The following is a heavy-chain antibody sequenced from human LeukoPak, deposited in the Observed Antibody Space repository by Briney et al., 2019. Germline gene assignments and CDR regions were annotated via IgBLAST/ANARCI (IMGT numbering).Heavy chain of an antibody. J-gene: IGHJ4*02. CDR2: INPNSGGT. CDR1: GYTLIGYY. CDR3: VRGSDSSLYYSADY. Sequence: ASVKVSCKASGYTLIGYYMYWVRQAPGQGLEWMGWINPNSGGTNYAQKFQGRVTMTRDTSISTAYMELNSLTSDDTAVYYCVRGSDSSLYYSADYWGQGTLVTVSS. V-gene: IGHV1-2*02. D-gene: IGHD3-22*01.